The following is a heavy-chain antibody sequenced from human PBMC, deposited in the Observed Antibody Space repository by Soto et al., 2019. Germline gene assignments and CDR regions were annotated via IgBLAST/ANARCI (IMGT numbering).Heavy chain of an antibody. J-gene: IGHJ5*02. CDR1: GGSISGYY. CDR3: ARLVRAAVHTYDP. CDR2: IYYRGDT. D-gene: IGHD6-25*01. V-gene: IGHV4-59*08. Sequence: QVQLHESGPGLVKPSETLSLTCTVSGGSISGYYWSWIRQFPGKGLEWIGYIYYRGDTNYNPSLKSPVTLSVATSTTHFSLNLTSVTAADTAVYYCARLVRAAVHTYDPWGQGTLVTVSS.